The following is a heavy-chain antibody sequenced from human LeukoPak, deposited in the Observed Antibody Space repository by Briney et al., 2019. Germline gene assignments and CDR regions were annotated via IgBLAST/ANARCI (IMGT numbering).Heavy chain of an antibody. CDR2: INHSGST. D-gene: IGHD6-19*01. Sequence: SETLSLTCAVYGGSFSGYYWSWIRQPPGKGLEWIGEINHSGSTSYNPSLKSRVTISVDTSKNQFSLKLSSVTAADTAVYYCARGGSSRWYRDYFDYWGQGTLVTVSP. CDR3: ARGGSSRWYRDYFDY. CDR1: GGSFSGYY. V-gene: IGHV4-34*01. J-gene: IGHJ4*02.